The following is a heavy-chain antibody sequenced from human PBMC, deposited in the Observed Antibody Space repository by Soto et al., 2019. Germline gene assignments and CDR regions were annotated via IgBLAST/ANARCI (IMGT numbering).Heavy chain of an antibody. J-gene: IGHJ4*02. D-gene: IGHD3-10*01. CDR3: SRENWFQDY. CDR1: GGTFSSYA. Sequence: SVKVSCKASGGTFSSYAISWVRQAPGQGLEWMGGIIPIFGTANYTQKFQGRVTIAADESTSTAYMELSSLRSEDTALYYCSRENWFQDYWGQGTLVTVSS. CDR2: IIPIFGTA. V-gene: IGHV1-69*13.